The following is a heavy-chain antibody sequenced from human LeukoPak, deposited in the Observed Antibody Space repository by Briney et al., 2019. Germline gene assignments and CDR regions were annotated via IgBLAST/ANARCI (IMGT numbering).Heavy chain of an antibody. CDR2: ISGSGGST. CDR1: GFTFSSYA. J-gene: IGHJ4*02. V-gene: IGHV3-23*01. CDR3: AKGGFCSSASCWNY. D-gene: IGHD2-2*01. Sequence: GGSLRLSCAASGFTFSSYAMSWVRQAPGKGLAWVSAISGSGGSTYYADSVKGRFTISRDNSKNTLYLQMHSLRAEDTAVYYCAKGGFCSSASCWNYWGQGTLVTVSS.